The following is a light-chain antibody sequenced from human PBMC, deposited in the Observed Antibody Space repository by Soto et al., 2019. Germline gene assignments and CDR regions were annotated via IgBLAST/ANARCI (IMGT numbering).Light chain of an antibody. Sequence: QPVLTQPPSASGTPGQRVTISCSGSSSNIGSNYVFWYQHLPGTAPRLLIYSDTQRPSGVPDRFSGSKSGTSASLAISGLRSGDDADYYCAAWDDSLRGYVFGTGTKLTVL. J-gene: IGLJ1*01. CDR1: SSNIGSNY. V-gene: IGLV1-47*02. CDR2: SDT. CDR3: AAWDDSLRGYV.